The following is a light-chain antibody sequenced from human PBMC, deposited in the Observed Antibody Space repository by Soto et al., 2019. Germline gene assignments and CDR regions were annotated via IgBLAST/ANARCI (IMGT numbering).Light chain of an antibody. J-gene: IGLJ2*01. CDR1: NVGRHE. Sequence: QSVVTQPPSVSGTPGQGVIISCSNVGRHEVSWYQQVPGMAPKLLIHTTSQRPSGVPDRFSASKSGTSASLAIRGLQSDDEADYFCSSLDDSLSGVVFGRGTKLTVL. V-gene: IGLV1-44*01. CDR2: TTS. CDR3: SSLDDSLSGVV.